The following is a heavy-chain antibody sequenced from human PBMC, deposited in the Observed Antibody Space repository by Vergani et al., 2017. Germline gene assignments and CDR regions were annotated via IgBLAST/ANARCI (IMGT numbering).Heavy chain of an antibody. CDR1: EYSFGNYW. CDR2: IYPADSDT. CDR3: TRNTTYTDS. V-gene: IGHV5-51*03. J-gene: IGHJ4*02. Sequence: EVELVQSGPEMRKPGESLKISCKGSEYSFGNYWIGWVRQMPGKGLRWMGIIYPADSDTRYSPSFQCQVTISTDKSISTAFLQWDSLKASDTALYYCTRNTTYTDSWGQGTLVTVSS. D-gene: IGHD1-1*01.